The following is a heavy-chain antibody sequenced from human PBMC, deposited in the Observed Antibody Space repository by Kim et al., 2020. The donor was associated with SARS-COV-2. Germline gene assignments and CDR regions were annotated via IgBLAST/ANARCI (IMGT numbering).Heavy chain of an antibody. J-gene: IGHJ5*02. V-gene: IGHV1-46*01. Sequence: KFQGRVTMTRDTSTSTVYMELSSLRSEDTAVYYCARYAGGDYVGYWFDPWGQGTLVTVSS. CDR3: ARYAGGDYVGYWFDP. D-gene: IGHD4-17*01.